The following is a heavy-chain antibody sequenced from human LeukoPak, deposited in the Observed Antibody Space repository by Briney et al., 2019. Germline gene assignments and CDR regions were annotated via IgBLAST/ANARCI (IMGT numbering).Heavy chain of an antibody. CDR3: AKERSTDRAWFGELLE. V-gene: IGHV3-23*01. CDR2: ISDSGDNT. D-gene: IGHD3-10*01. Sequence: GGSLRLSCAASGFTFSSYAMSWVRQAPGKGLEWVSGISDSGDNTYYADSVKGRFTISRGNSKFTLYLQMNSLRAEDTALYYCAKERSTDRAWFGELLEWGQGNMVTVSS. CDR1: GFTFSSYA. J-gene: IGHJ4*02.